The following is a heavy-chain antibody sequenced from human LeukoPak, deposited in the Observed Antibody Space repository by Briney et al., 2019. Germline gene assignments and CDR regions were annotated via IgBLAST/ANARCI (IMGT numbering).Heavy chain of an antibody. CDR1: GFTFSNAW. V-gene: IGHV3-15*01. Sequence: GGSLRLYCAASGFTFSNAWMSWVRQAPGKGLEWVGRIKSKTDGGTTDYAAPVKGRFTISRDDSKNTLYLQMNSLKTEDTAVYYCTTARPLPHCSSTSCYFSIAFDIWGQGTMVTVSS. CDR2: IKSKTDGGTT. D-gene: IGHD2-2*01. CDR3: TTARPLPHCSSTSCYFSIAFDI. J-gene: IGHJ3*02.